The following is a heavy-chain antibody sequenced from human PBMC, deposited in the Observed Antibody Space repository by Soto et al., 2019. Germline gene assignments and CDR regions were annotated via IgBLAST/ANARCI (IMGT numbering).Heavy chain of an antibody. J-gene: IGHJ6*02. V-gene: IGHV3-73*01. Sequence: GGSLRLSCAASGLTFSGSAMHWVRQASGKGLEWVGRIRSKANSYATAYAASVKGRFTISRDDSKNTAYLQMNSLKTEDTAVYYCTRSRVRFLEWLSRSTSSGMDVWGQGTTVTVSS. CDR1: GLTFSGSA. CDR3: TRSRVRFLEWLSRSTSSGMDV. D-gene: IGHD3-3*01. CDR2: IRSKANSYAT.